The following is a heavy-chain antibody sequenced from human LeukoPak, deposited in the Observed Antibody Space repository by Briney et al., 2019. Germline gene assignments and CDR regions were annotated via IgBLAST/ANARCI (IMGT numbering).Heavy chain of an antibody. J-gene: IGHJ4*02. CDR2: ISSSSSYI. V-gene: IGHV3-21*04. D-gene: IGHD5-18*01. Sequence: GGSLRLSCAASGFTFSSYSMNWVRQAPGKGLEWVSSISSSSSYIYYADSVKGRFTISRDNAKNSLYLQMNSLRAEDTAVYYCAKVVIQGVFDYWGQGTLVTVSS. CDR1: GFTFSSYS. CDR3: AKVVIQGVFDY.